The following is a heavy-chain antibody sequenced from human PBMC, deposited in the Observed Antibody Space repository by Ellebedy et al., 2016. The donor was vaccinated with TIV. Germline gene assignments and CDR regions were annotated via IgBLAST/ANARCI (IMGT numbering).Heavy chain of an antibody. Sequence: MPSETLSLTCTVSGGSISSYYWSWIRQPPGKGLEWIGYIYYSGNTNYNPSLKRRVTIPVDTSKNQFPLKLSLVNAADTAVYYCARGRGGRASPFDYWGQGTLVTVSS. V-gene: IGHV4-59*01. CDR3: ARGRGGRASPFDY. CDR1: GGSISSYY. D-gene: IGHD3-16*01. J-gene: IGHJ4*02. CDR2: IYYSGNT.